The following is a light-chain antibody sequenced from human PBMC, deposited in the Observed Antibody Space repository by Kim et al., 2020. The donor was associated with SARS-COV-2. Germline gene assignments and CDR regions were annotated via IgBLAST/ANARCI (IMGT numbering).Light chain of an antibody. V-gene: IGKV3-15*01. CDR2: GAS. CDR1: QSVSSN. CDR3: QQYNNWWT. Sequence: EIVMTQSPATLSVSPGERATLSCMASQSVSSNLAWYQQKPGQAPRLLIYGASTRATGLPARFSGSGSGTEFTLTISSLQSEDFAVYYCQQYNNWWTFGQGTKVDIK. J-gene: IGKJ1*01.